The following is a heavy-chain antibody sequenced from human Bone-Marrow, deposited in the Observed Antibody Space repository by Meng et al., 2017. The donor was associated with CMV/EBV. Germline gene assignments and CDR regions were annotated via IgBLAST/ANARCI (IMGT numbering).Heavy chain of an antibody. J-gene: IGHJ6*02. Sequence: GESLKISCAASGFTVSSNYMSWVRQAPGKGLEWVSVIYSGGSTYYADSVKGRFTISRDNSKNTLYLQMNSLRAEDTAVYYCARESTPNYCRSTSCYPPYYYYYGMDVWGQGTTVTVSS. D-gene: IGHD2-2*01. V-gene: IGHV3-66*02. CDR2: IYSGGST. CDR1: GFTVSSNY. CDR3: ARESTPNYCRSTSCYPPYYYYYGMDV.